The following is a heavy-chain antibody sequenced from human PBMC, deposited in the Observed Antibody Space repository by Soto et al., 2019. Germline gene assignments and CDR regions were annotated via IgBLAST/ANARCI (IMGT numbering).Heavy chain of an antibody. J-gene: IGHJ5*02. Sequence: HPSGSLTLSCTASGFTFSSYAMSWVRQAPGKGLEWVSAISGSGGSTYYADSVKGRFTISRDNSKNTLYLQMNSLRAEDTAVYYCAKSDDYSNYLFSGNWFDPWGQGTLVTVSS. CDR3: AKSDDYSNYLFSGNWFDP. CDR1: GFTFSSYA. CDR2: ISGSGGST. D-gene: IGHD4-4*01. V-gene: IGHV3-23*01.